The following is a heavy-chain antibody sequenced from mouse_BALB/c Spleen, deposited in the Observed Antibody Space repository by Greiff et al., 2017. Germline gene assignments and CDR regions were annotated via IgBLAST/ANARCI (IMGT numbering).Heavy chain of an antibody. CDR3: ARSGYGNPLVAY. J-gene: IGHJ3*01. D-gene: IGHD2-10*02. CDR2: ISSGSSTI. Sequence: EVMLVESGGGLVQPGGSRKLSCAASGFTFSSFGMHWVRQAPEKGLEWVAYISSGSSTIYYADTVKGRFTISRDNPKNTLFLQMTSLRSEDTAMYYCARSGYGNPLVAYWGQGTLVTVSA. CDR1: GFTFSSFG. V-gene: IGHV5-17*02.